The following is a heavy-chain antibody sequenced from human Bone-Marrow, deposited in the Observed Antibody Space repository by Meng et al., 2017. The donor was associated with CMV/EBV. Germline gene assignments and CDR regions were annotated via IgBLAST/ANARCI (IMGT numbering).Heavy chain of an antibody. D-gene: IGHD2-15*01. J-gene: IGHJ4*02. CDR3: ARRRAATHYFDY. V-gene: IGHV4-59*08. CDR2: IYYSGTT. Sequence: SETLSLTCTVSGDSMRSYYWSWIRQPPGKGLEWIGHIYYSGTTNYNPSLKGRVTISVDTSKNQFSLKLSSVTAADTAVYYCARRRAATHYFDYWGQGTLVTVSS. CDR1: GDSMRSYY.